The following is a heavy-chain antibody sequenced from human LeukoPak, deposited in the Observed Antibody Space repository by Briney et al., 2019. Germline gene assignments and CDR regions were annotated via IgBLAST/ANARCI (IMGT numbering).Heavy chain of an antibody. J-gene: IGHJ6*03. D-gene: IGHD3-10*01. CDR2: IIPIFGTA. V-gene: IGHV1-69*06. CDR1: VGTFSSYS. Sequence: RASVKVSCKASVGTFSSYSIRWVRQAPGQGLEWMGGIIPIFGTANYAQKFQGRVTITADNSTSTAYMELSSLRSEDTAVYYCARQSGGVSEVRGVISYYYYYMDVWGKGTTVTVSS. CDR3: ARQSGGVSEVRGVISYYYYYMDV.